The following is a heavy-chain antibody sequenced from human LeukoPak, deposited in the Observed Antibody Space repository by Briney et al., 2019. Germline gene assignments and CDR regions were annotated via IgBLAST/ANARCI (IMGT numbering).Heavy chain of an antibody. CDR3: ARGEKSYSLLST. V-gene: IGHV4-59*01. D-gene: IGHD3-10*01. CDR2: IYYSGST. CDR1: GGSISSYY. J-gene: IGHJ5*02. Sequence: SETLSLTCTVSGGSISSYYWSWIRQPPGKGLEWIGYIYYSGSTNYNPSLKSRVTISVDTSKNQFSLKLSSVTAADTAVYYCARGEKSYSLLSTWGQGTLLTVSS.